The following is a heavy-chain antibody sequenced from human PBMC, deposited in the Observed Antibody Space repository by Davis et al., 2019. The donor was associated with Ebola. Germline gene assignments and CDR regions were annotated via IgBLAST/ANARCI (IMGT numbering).Heavy chain of an antibody. CDR2: INHSGST. D-gene: IGHD6-19*01. CDR1: GGSFSGYY. Sequence: MPSETLSLTCAVYGGSFSGYYWSWIRQPPGKGLEWIGEINHSGSTNYNPSLKSRVTILVDTSKNQFSLKLSSVTAADTAVYYCARPYSSGWYRPHWYFDLWGRGTLVTVSS. CDR3: ARPYSSGWYRPHWYFDL. J-gene: IGHJ2*01. V-gene: IGHV4-34*01.